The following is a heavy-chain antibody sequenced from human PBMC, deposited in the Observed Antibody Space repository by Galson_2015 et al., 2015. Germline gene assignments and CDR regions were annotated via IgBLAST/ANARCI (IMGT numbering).Heavy chain of an antibody. J-gene: IGHJ5*02. CDR2: IWYDGSNK. V-gene: IGHV3-33*01. Sequence: LRLSCAASGFTFSSYGMHWVRQAPGKGLERVAVIWYDGSNKYYADSVKGRFTISRDNSKNTLYLQMNSLRAEDTAVYYCARESRRVAGANWFDPWGQGTLVTVSS. D-gene: IGHD2-15*01. CDR1: GFTFSSYG. CDR3: ARESRRVAGANWFDP.